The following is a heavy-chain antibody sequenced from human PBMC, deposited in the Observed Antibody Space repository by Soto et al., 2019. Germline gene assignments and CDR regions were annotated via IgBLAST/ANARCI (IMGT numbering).Heavy chain of an antibody. V-gene: IGHV1-46*03. J-gene: IGHJ3*02. D-gene: IGHD3-9*01. Sequence: ASVKVSCKASGYTFTSYYMHWVRQAPGQGLEWMGIINPSGGSTSYAQKFQGRVTMTRDTSTSTVYMELSSLRSEDTAVYYCASPGVYYDILTGYRNDAFDIWGQGTMVTVSS. CDR2: INPSGGST. CDR3: ASPGVYYDILTGYRNDAFDI. CDR1: GYTFTSYY.